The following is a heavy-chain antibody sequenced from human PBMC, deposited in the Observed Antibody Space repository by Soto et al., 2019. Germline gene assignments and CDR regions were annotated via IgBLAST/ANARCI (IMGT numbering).Heavy chain of an antibody. V-gene: IGHV2-5*02. J-gene: IGHJ4*02. CDR1: GFSLSTSGVG. D-gene: IGHD3-10*01. CDR2: IYWDDDK. CDR3: AHRMPGSNTGWDTGSFDH. Sequence: QITLEESGPPRVKPTQTLTLTCTFSGFSLSTSGVGVGWIRQPPGKALEWLALIYWDDDKRYSPSLRSRLTINKDTSKNHVVLTMINMDPVDTATSFRAHRMPGSNTGWDTGSFDHWGQGTLVTVSS.